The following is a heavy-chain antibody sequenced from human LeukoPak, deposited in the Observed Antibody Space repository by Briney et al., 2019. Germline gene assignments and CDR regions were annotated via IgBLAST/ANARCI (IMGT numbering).Heavy chain of an antibody. J-gene: IGHJ4*02. CDR3: AREGPVGVQLIIPYYFDY. CDR1: GGSISSGTYY. D-gene: IGHD5-18*01. CDR2: IYTSGST. Sequence: RSSETLSLTCTVSGGSISSGTYYWSWIRQPAGKGLEWIGRIYTSGSTNYNPSLKSRVTISENTSKNQFSLKLSSVTAADTAVYYCAREGPVGVQLIIPYYFDYWGQGTLVTVSS. V-gene: IGHV4-61*02.